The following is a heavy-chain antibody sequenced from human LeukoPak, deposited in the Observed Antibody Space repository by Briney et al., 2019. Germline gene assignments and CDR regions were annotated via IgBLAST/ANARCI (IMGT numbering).Heavy chain of an antibody. CDR1: GGSISQDF. V-gene: IGHV4-59*01. J-gene: IGHJ4*02. CDR2: IYYTGST. D-gene: IGHD3-10*01. CDR3: ARAPFGFGELFPLV. Sequence: SETLSLTCTVSGGSISQDFWSWIRQPPGKGLEWIGYIYYTGSTKYNPSLKSRVTMSMDTSKNHFSLKLSPVTAVDTAVYYCARAPFGFGELFPLVWGQGTLVTVSS.